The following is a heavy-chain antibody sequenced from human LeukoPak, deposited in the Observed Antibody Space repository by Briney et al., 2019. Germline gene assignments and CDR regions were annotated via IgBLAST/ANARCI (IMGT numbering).Heavy chain of an antibody. CDR1: GGSFSGYY. CDR2: INHSGST. V-gene: IGHV4-34*01. D-gene: IGHD6-13*01. J-gene: IGHJ5*02. CDR3: ARGGGYSSSWYWFDP. Sequence: SETLSLTCAVYGGSFSGYYWSWIRQPPGKGLEWIGEINHSGSTNYNPSLKSRVTISVDTSKNQFSLKLSSVTAADTAVYYCARGGGYSSSWYWFDPWGQGTLVTVSS.